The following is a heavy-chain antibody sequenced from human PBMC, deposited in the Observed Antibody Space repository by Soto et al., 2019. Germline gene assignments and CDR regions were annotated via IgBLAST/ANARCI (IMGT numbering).Heavy chain of an antibody. Sequence: EVQLVESGGGLVQPGRSLRLSCAASGFTFDDYAMHLVRQAPGKGLVWVSGVSWNSGSIGYADSVKGRFTISRDNAKNSLYLQMNSLRAEDTALYYCAKDSLSYYYGSGSPNWCDPWGQGTLVTVSS. V-gene: IGHV3-9*01. CDR1: GFTFDDYA. CDR2: VSWNSGSI. J-gene: IGHJ5*02. D-gene: IGHD3-10*01. CDR3: AKDSLSYYYGSGSPNWCDP.